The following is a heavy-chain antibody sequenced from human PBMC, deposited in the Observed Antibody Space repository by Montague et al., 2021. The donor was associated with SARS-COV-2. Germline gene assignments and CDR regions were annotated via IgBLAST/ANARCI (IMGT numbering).Heavy chain of an antibody. CDR1: GGSITNNIDY. CDR3: TREGYQVLWSDYYYYGMDV. J-gene: IGHJ6*02. D-gene: IGHD2-2*01. V-gene: IGHV4-39*02. CDR2: IYYTGNT. Sequence: SETLSLTCTVSGGSITNNIDYWAWIRQPPGKGLEWIGSIYYTGNTYYNPSLKSQVTISVVTSKNHFTLKLSSVTAADTAVYCCTREGYQVLWSDYYYYGMDVWGQGTTVTVSS.